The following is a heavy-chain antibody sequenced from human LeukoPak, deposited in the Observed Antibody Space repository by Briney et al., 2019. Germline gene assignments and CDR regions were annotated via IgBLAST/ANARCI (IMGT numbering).Heavy chain of an antibody. CDR1: GFTVSSNY. D-gene: IGHD3-3*01. CDR3: AKDKSYSELYHFDY. J-gene: IGHJ4*02. CDR2: IRFDGTVA. V-gene: IGHV3-30*02. Sequence: GGSLRLSCAASGFTVSSNYMSWVRQAPGKGLEWVAFIRFDGTVAEYGDSVKGRFTISRGNSQNILFLQMNSLRPEDTAAYYCAKDKSYSELYHFDYWGQGALVTVSS.